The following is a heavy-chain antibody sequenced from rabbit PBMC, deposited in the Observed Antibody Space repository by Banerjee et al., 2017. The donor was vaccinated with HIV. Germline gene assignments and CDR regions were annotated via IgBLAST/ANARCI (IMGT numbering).Heavy chain of an antibody. CDR2: IYTGYSTTI. V-gene: IGHV1S45*01. D-gene: IGHD4-1*01. CDR1: GFSFSSGYW. CDR3: ARDRVYTSAWDLDL. J-gene: IGHJ4*01. Sequence: QEQLEESGGDLVKPEGSLTLTCTASGFSFSSGYWICWVRQAPGKGLEWIACIYTGYSTTIYYASWAKGRFTISKTSSTTVTLQMTSLTAADTATYFCARDRVYTSAWDLDLWGQGTLVTVS.